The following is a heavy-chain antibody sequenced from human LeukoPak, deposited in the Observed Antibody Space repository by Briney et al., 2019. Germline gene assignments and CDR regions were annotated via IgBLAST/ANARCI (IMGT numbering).Heavy chain of an antibody. CDR3: ARVLVGAIDY. CDR1: GGSISSSVYS. J-gene: IGHJ4*02. CDR2: FVHSVTT. D-gene: IGHD1-26*01. V-gene: IGHV4-30-2*06. Sequence: PSETLSLTCAVSGGSISSSVYSWSWIRQSPGGGLEWIGSFVHSVTTSYNPSLQSRATISGDRSKNQFSLKLSSVTAADTAVYYCARVLVGAIDYWGQGTLVTVSS.